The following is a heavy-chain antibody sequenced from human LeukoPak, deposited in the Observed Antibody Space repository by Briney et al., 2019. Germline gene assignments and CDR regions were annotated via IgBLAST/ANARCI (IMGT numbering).Heavy chain of an antibody. Sequence: ASVKVSCKXSGYTFTSYYMHWVRQAPGQGLEWMGIINPSGGSTSYSQKFQGRVTMTRDTSTSTVYMELSSLRSEDTAVYYCARGRIAAAGTVPYYFDYWGQGTLVTVSS. D-gene: IGHD6-13*01. CDR2: INPSGGST. V-gene: IGHV1-46*01. CDR3: ARGRIAAAGTVPYYFDY. CDR1: GYTFTSYY. J-gene: IGHJ4*02.